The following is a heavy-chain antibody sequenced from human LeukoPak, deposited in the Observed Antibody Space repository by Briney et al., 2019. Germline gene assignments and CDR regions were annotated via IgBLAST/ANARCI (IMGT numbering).Heavy chain of an antibody. V-gene: IGHV4-34*01. D-gene: IGHD3-3*01. CDR3: ARGRRPPVRFLEWLLSIHPRSQRKVYYYYYMDV. CDR1: GGSFSGYY. Sequence: SETLSLTCAVYGGSFSGYYWSWIRQPPGKGLEWIGEINHSGSTNYNPSLKSRVTISVDTSKNQFSLKLSSVTAADTAVYYCARGRRPPVRFLEWLLSIHPRSQRKVYYYYYMDVWGKGTTVTVSS. CDR2: INHSGST. J-gene: IGHJ6*03.